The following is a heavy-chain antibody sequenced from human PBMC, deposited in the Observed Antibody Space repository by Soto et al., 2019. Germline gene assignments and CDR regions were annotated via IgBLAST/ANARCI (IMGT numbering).Heavy chain of an antibody. CDR3: ARLHSHGTYGMDV. V-gene: IGHV1-69*01. J-gene: IGHJ6*02. CDR1: GGSFTYT. D-gene: IGHD5-18*01. Sequence: QMHLVQSGAEVKKPGSSVKVSCKASGGSFTYTLSWVRQAPGQGLEWMGGIIPIFGTTNYAQKFQGRIKMTADESTKTAYMEFSTLRSEDTAVYYCARLHSHGTYGMDVWGQGTTVTVSS. CDR2: IIPIFGTT.